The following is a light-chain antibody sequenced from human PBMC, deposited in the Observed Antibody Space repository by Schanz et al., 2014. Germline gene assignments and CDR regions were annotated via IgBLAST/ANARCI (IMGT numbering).Light chain of an antibody. J-gene: IGLJ2*01. CDR3: SSYTSSSTFVV. CDR2: DVN. CDR1: SSDVGGYNY. Sequence: QSALTQPPSASGSPGQSVTISCTGTSSDVGGYNYVSWYQQHPGKAPKLMIFDVNQRPSGVPDRFSGSKSGNTASLTVSGLQAEDEADYYCSSYTSSSTFVVFGGGTKLTVL. V-gene: IGLV2-8*01.